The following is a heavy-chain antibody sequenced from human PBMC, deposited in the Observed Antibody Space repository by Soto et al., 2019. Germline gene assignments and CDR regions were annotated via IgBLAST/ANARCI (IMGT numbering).Heavy chain of an antibody. CDR1: GAPITTTKW. J-gene: IGHJ6*02. V-gene: IGHV4-4*02. D-gene: IGHD3-3*01. Sequence: QVQLQESGPGLVKPSETLSLTCTVSGAPITTTKWWAWVRLPPGKGLEWIGELSRGDERSSNPSLEGRFTMSLDKSNNHFSLKLTSVTAADTAIYYCATQTISYTFGVWGRGTSVTVSS. CDR2: LSRGDER. CDR3: ATQTISYTFGV.